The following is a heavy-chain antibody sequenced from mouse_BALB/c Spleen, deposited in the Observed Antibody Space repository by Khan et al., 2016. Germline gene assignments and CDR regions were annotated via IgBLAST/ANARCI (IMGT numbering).Heavy chain of an antibody. J-gene: IGHJ4*01. CDR1: GYSFIGYF. D-gene: IGHD1-1*01. V-gene: IGHV1-20*02. CDR2: INPYNGDT. Sequence: EVQLQESGPELVKPGASVKISCKASGYSFIGYFMNWVMQSHGKSLEWIGRINPYNGDTFYNQKFKGKATLTVDKSSSTAHMELRSLASEDSAVYYSARDYGSPRGAMDYWGQGTSVTVSS. CDR3: ARDYGSPRGAMDY.